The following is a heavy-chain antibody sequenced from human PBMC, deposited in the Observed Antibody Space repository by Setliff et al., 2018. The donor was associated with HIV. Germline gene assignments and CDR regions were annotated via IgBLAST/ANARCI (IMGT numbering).Heavy chain of an antibody. Sequence: TLSLPCAVYGVSFSDYYWGWIRQPPGKGLEWIGEINHSGTTNYNPSLKSRVTISVDTSKKQFSLKLNSVTAADTAVYYCARGGLGDGYNRDSWGQGTLVTVSS. CDR3: ARGGLGDGYNRDS. D-gene: IGHD5-12*01. CDR2: INHSGTT. CDR1: GVSFSDYY. J-gene: IGHJ4*02. V-gene: IGHV4-34*01.